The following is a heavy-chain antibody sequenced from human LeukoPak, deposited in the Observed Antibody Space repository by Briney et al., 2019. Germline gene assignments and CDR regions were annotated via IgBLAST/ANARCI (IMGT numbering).Heavy chain of an antibody. D-gene: IGHD4-17*01. V-gene: IGHV1-8*01. Sequence: ASVTVSCKASGYTFTSYDINWVRQATGQGLEWMGWMNPNSGNTGYAQKFQGRVTMTRNTSISTAYMELSSLRSEDTAVYYCARAAYGDYRDDAFDIWGQGTMVTVSS. CDR2: MNPNSGNT. CDR1: GYTFTSYD. CDR3: ARAAYGDYRDDAFDI. J-gene: IGHJ3*02.